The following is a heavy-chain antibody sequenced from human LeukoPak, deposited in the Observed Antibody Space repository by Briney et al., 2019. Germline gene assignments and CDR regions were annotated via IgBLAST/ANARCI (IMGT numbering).Heavy chain of an antibody. Sequence: GGSLRLSCAASGFTFSSYAMHWVRQAPGKGLEWVAVISYDGSNKYYADSVKGRFTISRDNSKNTLYLQMNSLRAEDTAVYYCAKASWYSNSDYFDYWGLGALVTVSS. V-gene: IGHV3-30-3*01. D-gene: IGHD6-6*01. CDR2: ISYDGSNK. CDR1: GFTFSSYA. CDR3: AKASWYSNSDYFDY. J-gene: IGHJ4*02.